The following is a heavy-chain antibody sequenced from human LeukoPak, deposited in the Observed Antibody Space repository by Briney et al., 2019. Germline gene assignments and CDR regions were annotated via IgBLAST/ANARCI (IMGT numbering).Heavy chain of an antibody. CDR2: ISWNSGSM. CDR3: AKDLGSGSYYVFDY. J-gene: IGHJ4*02. Sequence: GGSLRLSCAAPGFTFSSYGMHWVRQAPGKGLEWVSGISWNSGSMDYADSVKGRFTISRDNAKNSLYLQMNSLRAEDTAVYYCAKDLGSGSYYVFDYWGQGTLVTVSS. CDR1: GFTFSSYG. D-gene: IGHD1-26*01. V-gene: IGHV3-9*01.